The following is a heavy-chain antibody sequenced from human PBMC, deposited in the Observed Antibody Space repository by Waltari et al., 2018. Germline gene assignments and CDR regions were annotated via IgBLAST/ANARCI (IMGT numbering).Heavy chain of an antibody. CDR2: IKPNSGGT. J-gene: IGHJ4*02. CDR1: GYPLTGYY. Sequence: QVQLVQSGAEVKKPGASVKVSCKASGYPLTGYYMHWVRQAPGKGLEWMGRIKPNSGGTNDAQKFQGRVTRTRDTSISTAYMELSRLRSDDTAVYYCARDGSTVTTPYWGQGTLVTVSS. D-gene: IGHD4-17*01. V-gene: IGHV1-2*01. CDR3: ARDGSTVTTPY.